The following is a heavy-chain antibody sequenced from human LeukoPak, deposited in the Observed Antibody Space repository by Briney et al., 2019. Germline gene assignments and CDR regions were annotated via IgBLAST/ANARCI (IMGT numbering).Heavy chain of an antibody. CDR3: AKGSYDFWSGYLPGFDP. CDR2: ISGSGGST. CDR1: GFTFSSYA. D-gene: IGHD3-3*01. V-gene: IGHV3-23*01. Sequence: PGRSLRLSCAASGFTFSSYAMSWVRQAPGKGLEWVSAISGSGGSTYYADSVKGRFTISRDNSKNTLYLQMNSLRAEDTAVYYCAKGSYDFWSGYLPGFDPWGQGTLVTVSS. J-gene: IGHJ5*02.